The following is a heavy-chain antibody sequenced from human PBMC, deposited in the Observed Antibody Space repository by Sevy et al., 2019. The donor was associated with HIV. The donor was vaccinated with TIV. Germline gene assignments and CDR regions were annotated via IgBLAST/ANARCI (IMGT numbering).Heavy chain of an antibody. V-gene: IGHV3-30*18. Sequence: GGSLRLSCIGSGFSFSYYGIHWVRQSPGKGLDWVALISHDGINEYYADSVKGCFTISRDNSKNTVYLEMNSLRNEDTAIYFCANAYSGSYSHSYLYALDVWGQGTTVTVSS. CDR1: GFSFSYYG. CDR3: ANAYSGSYSHSYLYALDV. D-gene: IGHD1-26*01. CDR2: ISHDGINE. J-gene: IGHJ6*02.